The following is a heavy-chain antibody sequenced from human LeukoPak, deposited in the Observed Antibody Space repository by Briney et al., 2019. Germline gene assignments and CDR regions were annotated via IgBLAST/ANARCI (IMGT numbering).Heavy chain of an antibody. CDR2: SNDSGGT. Sequence: SQTLSLTCTVSGGSISSGGYYWSWIRQPPGKRLEWVGESNDSGGTNYNPSLKSRVTISADKSKNQVSLRLTSVTAADTAVYYCARLSVIVGAALEYYYYYMDVWGQGTTVTVSS. J-gene: IGHJ6*03. CDR3: ARLSVIVGAALEYYYYYMDV. V-gene: IGHV4-30-2*01. CDR1: GGSISSGGYY. D-gene: IGHD1-26*01.